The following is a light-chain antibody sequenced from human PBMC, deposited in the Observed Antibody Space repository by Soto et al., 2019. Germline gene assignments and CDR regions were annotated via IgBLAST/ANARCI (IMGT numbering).Light chain of an antibody. V-gene: IGKV3-11*01. CDR3: QQRSNWRPIFT. CDR2: DAS. J-gene: IGKJ3*01. CDR1: QSVSSY. Sequence: EIVLTQSPATLSLSPGERATLSCRASQSVSSYLAWYQQKPGQAPRLLIYDASNRATGIPARFSGSGSGTDCTLTLTSLEPEDFAVYYCQQRSNWRPIFTFVPGTKVDFK.